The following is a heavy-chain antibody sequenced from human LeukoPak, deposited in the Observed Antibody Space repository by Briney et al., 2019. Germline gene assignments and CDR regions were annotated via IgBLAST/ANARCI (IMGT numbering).Heavy chain of an antibody. J-gene: IGHJ3*02. CDR1: GGSFSGYY. Sequence: PSETLSLTCAVYGGSFSGYYWSWIRQPPGKGLEWIGEINHSGSTNYNPSHKSRVTISVDTSKNQFSLKLSSVTAADTAVYYCARADSWEAFDIWGQGTMVTVSS. CDR3: ARADSWEAFDI. CDR2: INHSGST. V-gene: IGHV4-34*01. D-gene: IGHD6-13*01.